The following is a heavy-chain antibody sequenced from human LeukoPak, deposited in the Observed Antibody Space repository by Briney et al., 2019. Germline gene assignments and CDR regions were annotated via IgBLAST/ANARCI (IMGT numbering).Heavy chain of an antibody. V-gene: IGHV3-21*01. CDR3: ARDAITIFGVAPNLSNWFDP. CDR2: ISSSSSYI. J-gene: IGHJ5*02. Sequence: GGSLRLSCAASGFTFSSYSMNWVRQAPGKGLEWVSSISSSSSYIYYADSVKGRFTISRDNAKNSLYLQMNSLRAEDTAVNYCARDAITIFGVAPNLSNWFDPWGQGTLVTVSS. CDR1: GFTFSSYS. D-gene: IGHD3-3*01.